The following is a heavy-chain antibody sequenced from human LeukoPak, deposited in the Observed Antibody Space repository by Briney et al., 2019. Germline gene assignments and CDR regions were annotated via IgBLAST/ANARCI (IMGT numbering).Heavy chain of an antibody. CDR2: ITHDGGAA. CDR3: AREKRRLVDY. V-gene: IGHV3-43*01. Sequence: QTGGSLRLSCAASGFTFNEYTMHWVRQAPGKGLERVSLITHDGGAAFYADSVRGRFTISRDNSRNSLYLQMDRLRTEDTALYYCAREKRRLVDYWGQGTLVTVSS. D-gene: IGHD6-25*01. J-gene: IGHJ4*02. CDR1: GFTFNEYT.